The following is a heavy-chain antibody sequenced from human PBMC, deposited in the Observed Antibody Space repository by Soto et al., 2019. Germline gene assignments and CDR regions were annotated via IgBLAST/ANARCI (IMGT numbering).Heavy chain of an antibody. Sequence: QVQLVESGGGVVKPGRSLRLSCAASGFTFSSYAMHWVRQAPGKGLEWVAVISYDGSNKYYADSVKGRFTISRDNYKNTLYLQMNSLRAEDTAVYYCARVWYYDSSGPDNWYFDLWGRGTLVTVSS. V-gene: IGHV3-30-3*01. D-gene: IGHD3-22*01. CDR2: ISYDGSNK. J-gene: IGHJ2*01. CDR3: ARVWYYDSSGPDNWYFDL. CDR1: GFTFSSYA.